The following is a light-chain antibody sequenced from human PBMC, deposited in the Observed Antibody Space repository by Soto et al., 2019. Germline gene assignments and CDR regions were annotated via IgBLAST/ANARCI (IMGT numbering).Light chain of an antibody. V-gene: IGKV1-9*01. CDR1: QGISSY. Sequence: DIQLTQSPSFLSASVGDRVTITCRASQGISSYLAWYQQKPGKAPKLLIYAASTLQSGVPSRFSGSGSGTEFSLTISSLQPEDVATYYCQHLDSSYTFGQGTRLEIK. J-gene: IGKJ5*01. CDR2: AAS. CDR3: QHLDSSYT.